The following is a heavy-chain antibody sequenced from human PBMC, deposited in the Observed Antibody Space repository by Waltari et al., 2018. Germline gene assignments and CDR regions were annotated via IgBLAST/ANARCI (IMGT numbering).Heavy chain of an antibody. CDR3: ARLFGATIFGVATTFDY. Sequence: QLQLQESGPGLVKPSETLSLTCTVSGGSISSSSYYWGWIRQPPGKGLEWIGSIYYSGSTYYNPSLKSRVTISVDTSKNQFSLKLSSVTAADTAVYYCARLFGATIFGVATTFDYWGQGTLVTVSS. V-gene: IGHV4-39*01. CDR1: GGSISSSSYY. D-gene: IGHD3-3*01. CDR2: IYYSGST. J-gene: IGHJ4*02.